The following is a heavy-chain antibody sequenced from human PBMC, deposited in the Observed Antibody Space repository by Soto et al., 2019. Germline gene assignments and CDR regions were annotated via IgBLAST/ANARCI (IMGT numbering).Heavy chain of an antibody. CDR3: TSSPVAPGGIAGTTWWYAA. J-gene: IGHJ5*01. CDR2: IYYSGST. D-gene: IGHD1-20*01. CDR1: GGSISIYY. V-gene: IGHV4-59*08. Sequence: PSDTLSLTCTVSGGSISIYYWSWIRQPPGKGLEWIGYIYYSGSTNYNPSLKSRVTISVDTSKNQFSLKLSSVTAADTAVYYCTSSPVAPGGIAGTTWWYAAWGEGTRVTV.